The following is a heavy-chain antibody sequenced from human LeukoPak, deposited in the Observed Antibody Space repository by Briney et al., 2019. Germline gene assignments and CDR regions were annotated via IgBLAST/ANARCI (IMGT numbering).Heavy chain of an antibody. J-gene: IGHJ4*02. Sequence: SETLSLTCTVSGGSISSGGYYWSWIRQPPGKGLEWIGYIYHSGSTYYNPSLRSRVTISVDRSKNQFSLKLSSVTAADTAVYYCASRRYCSSTSCYDYWGQGTLVTVSS. CDR3: ASRRYCSSTSCYDY. CDR1: GGSISSGGYY. V-gene: IGHV4-30-2*01. D-gene: IGHD2-2*01. CDR2: IYHSGST.